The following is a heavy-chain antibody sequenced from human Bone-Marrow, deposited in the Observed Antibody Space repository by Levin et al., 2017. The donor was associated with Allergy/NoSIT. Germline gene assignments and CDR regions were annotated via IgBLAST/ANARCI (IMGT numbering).Heavy chain of an antibody. D-gene: IGHD1-14*01. J-gene: IGHJ3*01. CDR3: ARDDRTRTDAFDV. CDR1: GFTFSSFG. Sequence: GGSLRLSCSASGFTFSSFGIHWVRQAPGKGLEWVAFVSDFGDNKEYADFVKGRFTISRDNSKDTLFLQMSDLRPEDTAIYYCARDDRTRTDAFDVWGQGTVVTVSS. V-gene: IGHV3-30*04. CDR2: VSDFGDNK.